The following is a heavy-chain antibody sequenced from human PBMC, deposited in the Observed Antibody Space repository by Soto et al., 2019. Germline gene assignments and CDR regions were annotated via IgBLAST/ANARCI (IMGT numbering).Heavy chain of an antibody. J-gene: IGHJ4*02. D-gene: IGHD6-6*01. CDR2: IDHDGPT. CDR1: GFTFSNYW. V-gene: IGHV3-74*01. CDR3: VRDRLVDY. Sequence: EVQLVESGGGLVQPGGSLRLSCAGSGFTFSNYWMHWVRQAPGKGLEWVSRIDHDGPTDYADSVRGRFTISRDNAENTLYLQMNSLIPEDTAVYYCVRDRLVDYWGQGTLVTVSS.